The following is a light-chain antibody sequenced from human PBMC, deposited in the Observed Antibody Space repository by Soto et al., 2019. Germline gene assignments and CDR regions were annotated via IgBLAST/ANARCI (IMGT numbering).Light chain of an antibody. J-gene: IGKJ1*01. CDR1: QNVGNN. CDR3: QQYDYLVT. Sequence: EIVMTQSPATLSVSPGERATLSCRASQNVGNNLVWYQQKPGQAPRLLIYGASTRAAGIPDRFSGSGSGTEFTLTISRLEPEDLAVYYCQQYDYLVTVGQGTKVDIK. V-gene: IGKV3-15*01. CDR2: GAS.